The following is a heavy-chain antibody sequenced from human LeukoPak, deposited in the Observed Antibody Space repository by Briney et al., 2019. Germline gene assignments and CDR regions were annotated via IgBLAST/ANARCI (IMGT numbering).Heavy chain of an antibody. Sequence: GGSLRLSCAASGFTFSSYGMHWVRQAPGKGLEWVAVISYDGSNKYYADSVKGRFTISRDNSKNKLYLQMNSLRAEDTAVYYCAKDLGGSGAFDYWGQGTLVTVSS. CDR1: GFTFSSYG. J-gene: IGHJ4*02. CDR2: ISYDGSNK. CDR3: AKDLGGSGAFDY. V-gene: IGHV3-30*18. D-gene: IGHD3-10*01.